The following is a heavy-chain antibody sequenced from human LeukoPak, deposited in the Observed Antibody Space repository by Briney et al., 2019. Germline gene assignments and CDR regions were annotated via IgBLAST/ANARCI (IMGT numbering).Heavy chain of an antibody. CDR2: IYYSGST. J-gene: IGHJ4*02. D-gene: IGHD1-1*01. CDR3: AVETTPFDY. Sequence: SETLSLTCTVSGGSISSHYWSWIRQPPGKGLEWIGYIYYSGSTNYNPSLKSRVTISVDTSKDQFSLNLRSVTAADTAVYYCAVETTPFDYWGQGTLVTVSS. V-gene: IGHV4-59*11. CDR1: GGSISSHY.